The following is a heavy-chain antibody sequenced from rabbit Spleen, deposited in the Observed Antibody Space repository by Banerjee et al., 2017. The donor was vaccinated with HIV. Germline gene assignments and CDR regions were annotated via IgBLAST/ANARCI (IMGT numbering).Heavy chain of an antibody. CDR3: VRGASSTGYYSL. Sequence: QEQLVEYGGDLVQPEGSLTLTCKASGFDFSSYGVSWVRQAPGKGLEWIGYIDLVFGSTYYASWVNGRFTISSHNAQNTLYLQLNSLTAADTATYFCVRGASSTGYYSLWGPGTLVTVS. V-gene: IGHV1S47*01. CDR2: IDLVFGST. J-gene: IGHJ4*01. CDR1: GFDFSSYG. D-gene: IGHD1-1*01.